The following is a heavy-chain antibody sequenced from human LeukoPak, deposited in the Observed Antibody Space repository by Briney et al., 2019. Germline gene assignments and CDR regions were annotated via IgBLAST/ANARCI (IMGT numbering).Heavy chain of an antibody. V-gene: IGHV1-2*02. CDR2: VNPHSGGT. J-gene: IGHJ4*02. D-gene: IGHD3-10*01. CDR3: ARDIGDYYGSGTYWLL. Sequence: SVKVSCKASGYSFTGYYIHWVRQAPGQGLEWMGWVNPHSGGTKFAPKFEGRVTMTRDTSINTAYMEVSSLRSDDTAVYYCARDIGDYYGSGTYWLLWGQGTLVTGAS. CDR1: GYSFTGYY.